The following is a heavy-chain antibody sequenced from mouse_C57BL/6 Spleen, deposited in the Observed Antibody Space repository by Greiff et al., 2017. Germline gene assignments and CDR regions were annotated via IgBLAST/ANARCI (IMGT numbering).Heavy chain of an antibody. D-gene: IGHD1-1*01. CDR3: ARAITTVVVDY. V-gene: IGHV1-7*01. J-gene: IGHJ2*01. Sequence: VPRVVSGAELAKPGASVKLSCKASGYTFTSYWMHWVKQRPGQGLEWIGYIHPSSGYTKYNQKFKDKATLTADKSSSTAYMQLSSLTYEDSAVYYCARAITTVVVDYWGKGTTLTVSS. CDR2: IHPSSGYT. CDR1: GYTFTSYW.